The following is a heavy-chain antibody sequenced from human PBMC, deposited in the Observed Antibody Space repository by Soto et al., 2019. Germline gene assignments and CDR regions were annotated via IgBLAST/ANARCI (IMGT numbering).Heavy chain of an antibody. Sequence: EVQLVESGGGLVQPGSSLRLSCLGSGFTFDTFAIHWVRQVQGKGLEWVSGISWNSDTTGYADSVKGRFTISRDNAKNTVYLQMNSLRDEDTALYYCMKAGGLGSYFNWFDFWGQGTLVTVSS. J-gene: IGHJ5*01. V-gene: IGHV3-9*01. D-gene: IGHD3-10*01. CDR2: ISWNSDTT. CDR3: MKAGGLGSYFNWFDF. CDR1: GFTFDTFA.